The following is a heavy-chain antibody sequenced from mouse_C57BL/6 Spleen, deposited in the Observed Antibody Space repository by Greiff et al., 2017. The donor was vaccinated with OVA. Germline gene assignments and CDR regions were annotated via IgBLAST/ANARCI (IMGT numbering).Heavy chain of an antibody. J-gene: IGHJ4*01. CDR3: NYYGSSDYAMDY. Sequence: DVKLQESGAELVKPGASVKLSCTASGFNFKDYYMHWVKQRTEQGLEWIGRIYPEDGKTKYDPKFQGKATITADTSSNTAYLQLSSLTSEDTAVYYCNYYGSSDYAMDYWGQGTSVTVSS. CDR2: IYPEDGKT. CDR1: GFNFKDYY. V-gene: IGHV14-2*01. D-gene: IGHD1-1*01.